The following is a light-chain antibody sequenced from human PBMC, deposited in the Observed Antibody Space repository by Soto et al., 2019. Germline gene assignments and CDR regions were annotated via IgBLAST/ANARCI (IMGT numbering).Light chain of an antibody. CDR2: GAS. J-gene: IGKJ5*01. CDR1: QSVSSSY. Sequence: IVLTQSPGTLSLSPGERATLSCRASQSVSSSYLAWYQQKPGQAPRLLIYGASSRATGIPDRFSGSGSGTDFTLTISRLEPEDFAVYYCQQEGSSLPITFGQGTRLEIK. CDR3: QQEGSSLPIT. V-gene: IGKV3-20*01.